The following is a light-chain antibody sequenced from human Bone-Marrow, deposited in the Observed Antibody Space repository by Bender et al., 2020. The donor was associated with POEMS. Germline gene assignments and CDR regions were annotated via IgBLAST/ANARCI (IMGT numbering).Light chain of an antibody. CDR3: SSYSSVTTAV. Sequence: QSALTQPASVSGSPGQSIAISCTGTSSDVGGYDYVSWYQQYPGKAPKLMIYDVTTRPSGVSNRFSGSKSGNTASLTISGLQAEDEADYYCSSYSSVTTAVFGGGTKVTVL. V-gene: IGLV2-14*03. J-gene: IGLJ3*02. CDR1: SSDVGGYDY. CDR2: DVT.